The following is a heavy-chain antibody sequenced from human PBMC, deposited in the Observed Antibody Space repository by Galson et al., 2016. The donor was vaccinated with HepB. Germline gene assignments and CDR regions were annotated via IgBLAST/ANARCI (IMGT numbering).Heavy chain of an antibody. V-gene: IGHV1-46*01. D-gene: IGHD3-3*01. CDR1: GYTFTSHY. Sequence: SVKVSCKASGYTFTSHYLHWVRQAPGQGPEWMGIINPSGGSTTYAQKFHGRVTMTRDTSTSTVYMELSSLRSEDTAVYYCARDKVLRFPYYGMDVWGQGTTVTVSS. J-gene: IGHJ6*02. CDR3: ARDKVLRFPYYGMDV. CDR2: INPSGGST.